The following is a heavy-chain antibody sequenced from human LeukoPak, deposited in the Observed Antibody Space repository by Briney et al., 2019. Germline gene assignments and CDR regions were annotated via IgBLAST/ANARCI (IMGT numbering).Heavy chain of an antibody. Sequence: GGSLRLSCAASGFTFSSYAMNWVRQVPGKRLEWVSSIIGSGRDTYYADSVKGRITISRDNSTNTLYLQMNSLRAEDTAVYYCAELGITMIGGVWGKGTTVTISS. CDR3: AELGITMIGGV. J-gene: IGHJ6*04. CDR2: IIGSGRDT. CDR1: GFTFSSYA. V-gene: IGHV3-23*01. D-gene: IGHD3-10*02.